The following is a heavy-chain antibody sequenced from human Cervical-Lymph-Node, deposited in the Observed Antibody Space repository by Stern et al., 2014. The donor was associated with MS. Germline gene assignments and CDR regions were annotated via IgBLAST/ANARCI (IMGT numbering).Heavy chain of an antibody. J-gene: IGHJ3*01. D-gene: IGHD3-10*01. Sequence: SLKESGPALVRPTQTLTLTCTFSGFSLTTTGIRVSWIRQPPGKALEWLARIDWDDSTFYSTSLRTRLIISKDTSKNQVVLTMTNVDPADTATYYCARTPTYRFAFDVWGQGTVVIVSS. CDR3: ARTPTYRFAFDV. V-gene: IGHV2-70*04. CDR1: GFSLTTTGIR. CDR2: IDWDDST.